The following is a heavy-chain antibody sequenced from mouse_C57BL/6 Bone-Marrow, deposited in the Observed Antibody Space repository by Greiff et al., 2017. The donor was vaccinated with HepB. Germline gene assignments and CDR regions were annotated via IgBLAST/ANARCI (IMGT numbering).Heavy chain of an antibody. J-gene: IGHJ1*03. V-gene: IGHV1-78*01. CDR2: IYPRDGST. CDR1: GYTFTDHT. Sequence: VQLQQSDAELVKPGASVKISCKVSGYTFTDHTIHWMKQRPEQGLEWIGYIYPRDGSTKYNEKFKSKATLTVDTSSSTAYMQLSSLTSEDSAVYYCATITTDWYFDVWGTGTTVTVSS. CDR3: ATITTDWYFDV. D-gene: IGHD2-4*01.